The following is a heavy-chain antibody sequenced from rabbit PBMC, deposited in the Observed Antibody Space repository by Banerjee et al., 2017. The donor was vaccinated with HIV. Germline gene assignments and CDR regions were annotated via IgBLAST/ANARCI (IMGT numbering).Heavy chain of an antibody. J-gene: IGHJ4*01. CDR3: ARDPAGENYYSGYHYFDL. CDR2: IYSGYSGST. Sequence: QEQLVESGGGLVQPEGSLTLTCTASGIDFSYTYYLCWVRQAPGKGLEWIACIYSGYSGSTYYASWTTGRFTITRNTSLNTVTLQLKSLTAADTATYFCARDPAGENYYSGYHYFDLWGQGTLVTVS. D-gene: IGHD1-1*01. V-gene: IGHV1S45*01. CDR1: GIDFSYTYY.